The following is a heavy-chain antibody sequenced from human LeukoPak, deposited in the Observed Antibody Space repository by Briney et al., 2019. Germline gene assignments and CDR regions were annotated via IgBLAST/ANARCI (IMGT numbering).Heavy chain of an antibody. CDR2: IFRGDDT. J-gene: IGHJ5*02. Sequence: PGGSLRLSCAASGFIVSQNYMSWVRQAPGKGLEWGSVIFRGDDTNYVDSVKGRFTIFRDNSKNTLYLQMNSLTAEDTAVYYCARHVWFGEHNGHENWFDPWGQGTLVIVSS. CDR3: ARHVWFGEHNGHENWFDP. V-gene: IGHV3-66*04. D-gene: IGHD3-10*01. CDR1: GFIVSQNY.